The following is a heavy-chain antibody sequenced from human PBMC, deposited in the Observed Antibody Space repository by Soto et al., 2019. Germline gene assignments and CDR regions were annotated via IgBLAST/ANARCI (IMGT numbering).Heavy chain of an antibody. J-gene: IGHJ4*02. D-gene: IGHD3-10*01. CDR3: ARSVMIRGPLVIEH. Sequence: QVQLQESGPGLVKPSQTLSLTCTVSGGSISSGGYFWSWIRQHQGKGLEWIGYISSSGTTYYNPTLKSHFAISAATSNTQFSPNLNSVTAADRGVFYCARSVMIRGPLVIEHWGPGMLVTIAS. V-gene: IGHV4-31*01. CDR2: ISSSGTT. CDR1: GGSISSGGYF.